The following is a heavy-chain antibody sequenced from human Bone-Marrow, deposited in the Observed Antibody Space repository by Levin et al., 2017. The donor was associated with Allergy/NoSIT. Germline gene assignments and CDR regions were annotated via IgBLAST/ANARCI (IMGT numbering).Heavy chain of an antibody. V-gene: IGHV3-66*01. CDR2: ISSGGTT. CDR1: GFTVNSNY. Sequence: GGSLRLSCAASGFTVNSNYMTWVRQAPGKGLEWVSFISSGGTTYYAESVKGRFTMSRDNSKNMLYLQMNSLRAEDAAVYYCARGFCSSTTCYSEYGMDVWGQGTTVTVSS. J-gene: IGHJ6*02. D-gene: IGHD2-2*02. CDR3: ARGFCSSTTCYSEYGMDV.